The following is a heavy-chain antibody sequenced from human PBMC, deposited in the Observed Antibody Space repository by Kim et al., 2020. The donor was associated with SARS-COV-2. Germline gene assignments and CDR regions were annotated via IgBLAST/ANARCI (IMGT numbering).Heavy chain of an antibody. V-gene: IGHV3-13*01. CDR3: ARGRCSSTSCYENYYYGMDV. J-gene: IGHJ6*02. Sequence: GGSLRLSCAASGFTFSSYDMHWVRQATGKGLEWVSAIGTAGDTYYPGSVKGRFTISRENAKNSLYLQMNSLRAGDTAVYYCARGRCSSTSCYENYYYGMDVRGQGTTVTVSS. CDR1: GFTFSSYD. CDR2: IGTAGDT. D-gene: IGHD2-2*01.